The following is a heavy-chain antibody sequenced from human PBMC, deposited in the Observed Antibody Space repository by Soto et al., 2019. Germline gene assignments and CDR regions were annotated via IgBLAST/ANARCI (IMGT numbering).Heavy chain of an antibody. CDR1: GGSISSSSYY. V-gene: IGHV4-39*07. Sequence: SETLSLTCTVSGGSISSSSYYWGWIRQPPGKGLEWIGNVYYSGSTYYNPSLKSRVTISVDTSKNQFSLKLSSVTAADTAVYYCARDRQDGYSSSFVSRWGQGTLVTVSS. J-gene: IGHJ4*02. CDR2: VYYSGST. CDR3: ARDRQDGYSSSFVSR. D-gene: IGHD6-13*01.